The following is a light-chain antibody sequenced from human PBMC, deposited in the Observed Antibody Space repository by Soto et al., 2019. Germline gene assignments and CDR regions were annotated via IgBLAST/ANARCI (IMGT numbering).Light chain of an antibody. CDR3: QQRSNRLT. Sequence: EIVLTQSPATLSLSPGERATLSCRASQSVSSYLAWYQQNPGQAPRLLIYDASNRATGIPARFSGSGSGTDFTLTISSLEPEDFAVYSCQQRSNRLTFGGGTKVEIK. CDR2: DAS. J-gene: IGKJ4*01. V-gene: IGKV3-11*01. CDR1: QSVSSY.